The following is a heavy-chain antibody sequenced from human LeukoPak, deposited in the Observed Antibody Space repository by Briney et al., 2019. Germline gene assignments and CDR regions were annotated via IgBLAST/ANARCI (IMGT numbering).Heavy chain of an antibody. V-gene: IGHV3-21*04. CDR3: ARDLRVVITGSFDS. D-gene: IGHD3-22*01. CDR1: GFTFSSYS. Sequence: KPGGSLRLSCAASGFTFSSYSMNWVRQAPGKGLEWVSSISSSSSYIYYADSVKGRFTISRDNAKNSLYLQMNSLRAEDTALYYCARDLRVVITGSFDSWGQGTLVTVSS. J-gene: IGHJ4*02. CDR2: ISSSSSYI.